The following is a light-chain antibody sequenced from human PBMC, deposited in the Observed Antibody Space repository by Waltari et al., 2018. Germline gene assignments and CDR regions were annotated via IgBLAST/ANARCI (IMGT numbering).Light chain of an antibody. J-gene: IGKJ2*01. CDR1: QDISNY. Sequence: DIQMTQSPSSLSASVGDRVTITCQASQDISNYLNWYQQKPGKAPKLLIYDASNLETGVPSRFSGSGSGTDFTFTXSSLQPEDIATYYCQQYDNLPGYTFGQGTKLEIK. V-gene: IGKV1-33*01. CDR3: QQYDNLPGYT. CDR2: DAS.